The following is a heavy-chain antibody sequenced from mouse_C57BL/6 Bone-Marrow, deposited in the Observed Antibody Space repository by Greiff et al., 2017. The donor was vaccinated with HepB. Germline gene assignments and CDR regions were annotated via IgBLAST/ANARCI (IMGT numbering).Heavy chain of an antibody. J-gene: IGHJ2*01. Sequence: VQLQQSGPVLVKPGASVKMSCKASGYTFTDYYMNWVKQSHGKSLEWIGVINPYNGGTSYNQKFKGKATLTVDKSSSTAYMELNSLTSEDSAVYYCVFFYYDYPFDYWGQGTTLTVSS. CDR1: GYTFTDYY. CDR2: INPYNGGT. D-gene: IGHD2-4*01. V-gene: IGHV1-19*01. CDR3: VFFYYDYPFDY.